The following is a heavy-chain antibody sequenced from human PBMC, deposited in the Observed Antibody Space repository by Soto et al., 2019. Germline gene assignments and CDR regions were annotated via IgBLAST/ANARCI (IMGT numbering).Heavy chain of an antibody. CDR1: GGVFRNYA. J-gene: IGHJ5*01. Sequence: QVQLVQSGAEVKKPGSSVKVSCKASGGVFRNYAINWVRQAPGQGLEWMGGIIPVFGTADYAQKFQGRVTITAVESTTTAYMELTSLKTEDTAVYYCARDRWGSYSFDSWGQGTLVTVAS. V-gene: IGHV1-69*01. CDR3: ARDRWGSYSFDS. CDR2: IIPVFGTA. D-gene: IGHD1-26*01.